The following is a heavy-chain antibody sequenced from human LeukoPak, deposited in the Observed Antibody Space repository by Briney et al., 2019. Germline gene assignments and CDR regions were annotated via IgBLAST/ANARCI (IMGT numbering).Heavy chain of an antibody. CDR2: MNPNSGNT. Sequence: ASVKVSCKASGYTFTSYDINWVRQATGQGLEWMGWMNPNSGNTGYAQKFQGRVTMTRNTSISTDYMELSSLRSEDTAVYYCARGNSRRLGYCSGGSCYSAFDYWGQGTLVTVSS. J-gene: IGHJ4*02. V-gene: IGHV1-8*01. CDR1: GYTFTSYD. CDR3: ARGNSRRLGYCSGGSCYSAFDY. D-gene: IGHD2-15*01.